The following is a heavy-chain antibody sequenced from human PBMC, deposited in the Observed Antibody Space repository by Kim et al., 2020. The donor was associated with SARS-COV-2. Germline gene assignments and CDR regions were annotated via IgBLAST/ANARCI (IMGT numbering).Heavy chain of an antibody. Sequence: GGSLRLSCAASGFTFDDFCMAWVRQRPGKGLEWVAAINWDGRNACYGYSVKDRSYISRYNAKNSLSPQMSRLGPEDTDLYYCVRIRPKLRYFDGPTGAFENWGQGTMVIVSS. CDR3: VRIRPKLRYFDGPTGAFEN. V-gene: IGHV3-20*04. J-gene: IGHJ3*01. CDR1: GFTFDDFC. CDR2: INWDGRNA. D-gene: IGHD3-9*01.